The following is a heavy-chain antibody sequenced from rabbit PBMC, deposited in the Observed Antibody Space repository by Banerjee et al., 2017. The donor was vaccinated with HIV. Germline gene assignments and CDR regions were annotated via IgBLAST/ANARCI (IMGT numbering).Heavy chain of an antibody. CDR1: GFSFSSNYY. Sequence: QSLEESGGDLVKPGASLTLTCTASGFSFSSNYYMCWVRQAPGKGLEWIGCISAGSGGTTYYASWAKGRFTISKTSSTTVTLQMTSLTAADTATYFCLRRWHSTDLWGQGTLVTVS. V-gene: IGHV1S40*01. D-gene: IGHD7-1*01. CDR3: LRRWHSTDL. CDR2: ISAGSGGTT. J-gene: IGHJ6*01.